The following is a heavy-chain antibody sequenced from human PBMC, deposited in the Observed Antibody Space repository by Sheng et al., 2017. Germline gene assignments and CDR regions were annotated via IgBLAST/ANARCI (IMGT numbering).Heavy chain of an antibody. Sequence: QVQLVQSGAEVKKPGSSVKVSCKASGGTFSSYAISWVRQAPGQGLEWMGGIIPIFGTANYAQKFQGRVTITTDESTSTAYMELSSLRSEDTAVYYCARVGADSAYIWGSYRYHYFDYWGQGTLVTVSS. CDR1: GGTFSSYA. V-gene: IGHV1-69*05. CDR2: IIPIFGTA. D-gene: IGHD3-16*02. CDR3: ARVGADSAYIWGSYRYHYFDY. J-gene: IGHJ4*02.